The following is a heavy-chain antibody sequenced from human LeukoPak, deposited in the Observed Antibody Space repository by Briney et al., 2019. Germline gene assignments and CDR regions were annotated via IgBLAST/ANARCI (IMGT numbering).Heavy chain of an antibody. V-gene: IGHV3-30*18. D-gene: IGHD2-2*01. CDR3: AKDLGYCSSTSCYPVFAFDY. Sequence: GGSLRLSCAVSGFTFSGYGMHWVRPAPGKGLEGEGVISYDGSNKYYADSVKGRFTNSRDNSKDTMYLQMNSLRADDTAVYDCAKDLGYCSSTSCYPVFAFDYWGQGHLVTVSA. J-gene: IGHJ4*02. CDR2: ISYDGSNK. CDR1: GFTFSGYG.